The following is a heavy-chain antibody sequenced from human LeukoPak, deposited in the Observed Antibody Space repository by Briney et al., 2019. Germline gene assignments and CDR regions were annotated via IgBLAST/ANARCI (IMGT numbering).Heavy chain of an antibody. V-gene: IGHV4-38-2*02. CDR2: IYHSGST. Sequence: PSETLSLTCTVSGYSITSGYYWGWIRQPPGKGLEWIGSIYHSGSTHYNPSLNSRVTMSGDTSKNQVSLKLSSVTAADTAVFYCARRTGTYYYDSSGYSPWRYYFDYWGQGTLVTVSS. CDR3: ARRTGTYYYDSSGYSPWRYYFDY. J-gene: IGHJ4*02. CDR1: GYSITSGYY. D-gene: IGHD3-22*01.